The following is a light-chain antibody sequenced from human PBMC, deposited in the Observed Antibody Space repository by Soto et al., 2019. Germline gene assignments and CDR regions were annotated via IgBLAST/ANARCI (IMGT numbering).Light chain of an antibody. CDR1: QSISSY. CDR3: QQSYSTPRT. V-gene: IGKV1-39*01. CDR2: AAS. J-gene: IGKJ4*01. Sequence: DIQMTQSPSSLSASVGDRVTITCRASQSISSYLNWYQQKPGKATKLLIYAASSLQSGVPSRFSGSGSGRDFTLTISSLQPEDFATYYCQQSYSTPRTFGGGTKVEIK.